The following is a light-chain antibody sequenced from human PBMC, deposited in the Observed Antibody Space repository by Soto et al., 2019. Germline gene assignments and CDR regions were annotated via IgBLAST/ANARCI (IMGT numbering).Light chain of an antibody. Sequence: DIVMTQSPDSLAVSLGERATINCKSSQSVLYSSNNKNYLAWYQQKPGQPPKLLIYWASTRESGVPDRFSGSGFGTDYTLTISSLQAEDVGVYYCQQYYRPWTFGQGTKVEIK. CDR3: QQYYRPWT. CDR1: QSVLYSSNNKNY. V-gene: IGKV4-1*01. CDR2: WAS. J-gene: IGKJ1*01.